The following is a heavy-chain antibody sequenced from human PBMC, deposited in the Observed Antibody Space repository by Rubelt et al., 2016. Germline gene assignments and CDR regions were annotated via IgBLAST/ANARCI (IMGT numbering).Heavy chain of an antibody. CDR3: ARGYLSKSFDY. D-gene: IGHD4-11*01. Sequence: EVQLVESGGGLIQPGGSLRLSCVGSGFTFNRYSINWVRQVPGKGLEWVSFISGDPHTIYYTDSVRGRFTFSRDNAKSSLYLQMDNLRAEDTAVYYCARGYLSKSFDYWGQGTLVTVSS. CDR1: GFTFNRYS. J-gene: IGHJ4*02. CDR2: ISGDPHTI. V-gene: IGHV3-48*04.